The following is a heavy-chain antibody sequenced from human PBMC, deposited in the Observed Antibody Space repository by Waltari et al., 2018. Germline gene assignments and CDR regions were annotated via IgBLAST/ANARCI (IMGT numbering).Heavy chain of an antibody. CDR1: VDSIDNYY. CDR3: VYGDPSGDFFF. CDR2: FTIRGTT. D-gene: IGHD6-25*01. Sequence: QLKLQESGPGLVKPSETLSRTCNVSVDSIDNYYWNWIRQPAGQGLEWIGRFTIRGTTNYSPSLKSRVSVSVDRSKNQFSLKLTSVTAADTAVYYCVYGDPSGDFFFWGPGTLVTVSS. J-gene: IGHJ4*02. V-gene: IGHV4-4*07.